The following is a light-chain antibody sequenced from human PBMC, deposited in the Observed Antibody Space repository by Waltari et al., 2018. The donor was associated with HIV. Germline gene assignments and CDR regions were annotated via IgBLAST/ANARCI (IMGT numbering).Light chain of an antibody. J-gene: IGLJ3*02. CDR1: SSDVGGYKY. CDR2: DVS. Sequence: QSALTQPASVSGSPGQSLTISCTGASSDVGGYKYVSWYQHHPGTAPKLIVYDVSERPAGFSNRFSGSKSGITASLTISGLQAEDEADYYCCSYAGSSTLLFGGGTKVTVL. V-gene: IGLV2-23*02. CDR3: CSYAGSSTLL.